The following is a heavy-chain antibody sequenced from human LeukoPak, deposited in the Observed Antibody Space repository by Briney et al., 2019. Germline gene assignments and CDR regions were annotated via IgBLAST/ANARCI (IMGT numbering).Heavy chain of an antibody. V-gene: IGHV3-30*02. D-gene: IGHD6-13*01. CDR1: GFTLSSYG. CDR3: AKNISPYSSSWFTIDY. J-gene: IGHJ4*02. Sequence: GGSLRLSCAASGFTLSSYGMHWVRQAPGKGLEWVAFIRYDGSNKYYADSVKGRFTISRDNSKNTLYLQMNSLRAEDTAVYYCAKNISPYSSSWFTIDYWGQGTLVTVSS. CDR2: IRYDGSNK.